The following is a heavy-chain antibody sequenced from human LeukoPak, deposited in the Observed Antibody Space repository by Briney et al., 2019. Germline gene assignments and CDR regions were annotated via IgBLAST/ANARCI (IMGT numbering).Heavy chain of an antibody. V-gene: IGHV3-7*01. CDR1: GLSFGNYW. CDR3: TRDFDP. Sequence: GGSLRLSCVAFGLSFGNYWMDWVRQAPGKGLEWVGNIKQDGSEKYYVDSVKGRFTISRDNAKNSLYLDMNSLRVEDTAIYYCTRDFDPWGQGTLVTVSS. J-gene: IGHJ5*02. CDR2: IKQDGSEK.